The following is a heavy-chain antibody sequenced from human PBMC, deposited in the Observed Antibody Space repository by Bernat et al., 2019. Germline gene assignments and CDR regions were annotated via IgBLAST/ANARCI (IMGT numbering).Heavy chain of an antibody. CDR1: GFTFSSYG. V-gene: IGHV3-30*02. D-gene: IGHD5-24*01. CDR2: IRYDGSNK. CDR3: AKCQAERWLQLPTGA. Sequence: QVQLVESGGGVVQPGGSLRLSCAASGFTFSSYGMHWVRQAPGKGLEWVAFIRYDGSNKYYADSVKGRFTTSRDNSKNTLYLQMNSLRAEDTAVYYCAKCQAERWLQLPTGAWGQGTLVTVSS. J-gene: IGHJ4*02.